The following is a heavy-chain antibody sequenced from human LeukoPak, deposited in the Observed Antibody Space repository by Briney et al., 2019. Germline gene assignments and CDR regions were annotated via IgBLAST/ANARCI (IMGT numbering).Heavy chain of an antibody. D-gene: IGHD5-18*01. Sequence: ASVTVSFKASGGTFNNYAINWVRQAPGQGVEWMGGIIPIFGSSNYSQKFQGRGTITADESTTTAYMELSSLRSEDTAVYYCARVTHTELSTWFDPWGQGTLVTVSS. CDR1: GGTFNNYA. J-gene: IGHJ5*02. CDR3: ARVTHTELSTWFDP. V-gene: IGHV1-69*13. CDR2: IIPIFGSS.